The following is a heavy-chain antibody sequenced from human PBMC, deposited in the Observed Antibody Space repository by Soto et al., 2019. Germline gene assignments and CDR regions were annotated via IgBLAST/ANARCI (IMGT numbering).Heavy chain of an antibody. Sequence: GGSLRLSCAASGFTFSKYWMHWVRQAPGKGLVWVSRMNSDGSSTSYADSVKGRFTISRDNAKNTLYLQMNSLRAEDTAVYFCARDPQPSYYYDSSGPLTRHYYGVDVWGQGTTVTVSS. V-gene: IGHV3-74*01. CDR2: MNSDGSST. CDR1: GFTFSKYW. D-gene: IGHD3-22*01. CDR3: ARDPQPSYYYDSSGPLTRHYYGVDV. J-gene: IGHJ6*02.